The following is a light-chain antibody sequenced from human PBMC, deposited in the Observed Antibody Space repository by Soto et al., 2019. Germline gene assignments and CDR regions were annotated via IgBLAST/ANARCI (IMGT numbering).Light chain of an antibody. CDR1: QTISNY. V-gene: IGKV1-33*01. Sequence: DIQMTQSPSSLSASVGDRVTITCRTSQTISNYLNWYQQKPGKAPKLLIYDASNLETGVPSRFSGSGSRTDFTFTISSLQPEDIATYYCQQYDNLPLTFGGGTKVDIK. CDR3: QQYDNLPLT. J-gene: IGKJ4*01. CDR2: DAS.